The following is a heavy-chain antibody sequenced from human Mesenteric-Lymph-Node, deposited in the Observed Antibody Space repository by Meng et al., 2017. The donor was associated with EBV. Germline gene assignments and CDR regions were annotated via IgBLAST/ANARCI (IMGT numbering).Heavy chain of an antibody. CDR2: ISSSSNYI. D-gene: IGHD6-13*01. V-gene: IGHV3-21*06. CDR3: ARHYASTWFEADPTTAKVPIDF. CDR1: GYIFSSYS. Sequence: EVQLVESGGXLVKPGXSLRLSXSXSGYIFSSYSMTWVRQAPGKGLEWVSSISSSSNYIHYADSVKGRFTISRDTAKSSLYLQMNSLRAEDTAVYYCARHYASTWFEADPTTAKVPIDFWGQGLLVTVSS. J-gene: IGHJ4*02.